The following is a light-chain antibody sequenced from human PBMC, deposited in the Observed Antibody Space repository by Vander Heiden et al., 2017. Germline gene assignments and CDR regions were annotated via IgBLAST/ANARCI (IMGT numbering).Light chain of an antibody. V-gene: IGKV1-39*01. Sequence: IQMTQSPSSLSASVGDTVTITCRASQTISTYLNWYQQKPGKAPKLLIYTASTLQSGVPSRFSGSGSGTEFTLTISRLQPEDFATYYCQQSDDTSYTFGQGTKMQIK. CDR2: TAS. CDR3: QQSDDTSYT. J-gene: IGKJ2*01. CDR1: QTISTY.